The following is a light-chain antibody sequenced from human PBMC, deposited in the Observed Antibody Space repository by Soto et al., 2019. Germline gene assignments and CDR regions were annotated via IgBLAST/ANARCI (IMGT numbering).Light chain of an antibody. J-gene: IGKJ4*01. CDR2: AAS. Sequence: DIQMTQSPSSLSASVGDRVTITCRASQAISNFVAWYQQKPGKVPKVLISAASTLQSGVPSRFSGSGSGTEFTLTISSLQPEDVATYFCQKYDGVPLTFGGGTKVEIK. CDR1: QAISNF. CDR3: QKYDGVPLT. V-gene: IGKV1-27*01.